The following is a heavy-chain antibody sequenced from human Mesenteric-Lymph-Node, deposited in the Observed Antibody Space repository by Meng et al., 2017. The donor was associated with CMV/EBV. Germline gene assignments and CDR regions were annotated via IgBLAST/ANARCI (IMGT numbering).Heavy chain of an antibody. CDR1: GYSFTTYW. D-gene: IGHD6-19*01. Sequence: GESLKISCKGSGYSFTTYWIGWVRQMPGKGLEWMGIIYAGDSDTRYSPSFQGQVTISADKSISTAYLQWSSVKASDTAMYYCARPTVYSSGWYGDFWGQGTLVTVSS. J-gene: IGHJ4*02. V-gene: IGHV5-51*01. CDR3: ARPTVYSSGWYGDF. CDR2: IYAGDSDT.